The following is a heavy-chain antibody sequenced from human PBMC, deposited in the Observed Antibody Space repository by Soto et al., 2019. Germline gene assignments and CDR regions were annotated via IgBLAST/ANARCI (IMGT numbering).Heavy chain of an antibody. Sequence: GESLKISCRASGYSFTIYWIGWVRQMPGKGLEWMGMISPGDSETRYSPSFQGQVTISADRSITTAHLQWSSQKASDNAMYYCARRRLDAFDIWGQGTMVTVSS. CDR3: ARRRLDAFDI. CDR2: ISPGDSET. V-gene: IGHV5-51*01. J-gene: IGHJ3*02. D-gene: IGHD6-25*01. CDR1: GYSFTIYW.